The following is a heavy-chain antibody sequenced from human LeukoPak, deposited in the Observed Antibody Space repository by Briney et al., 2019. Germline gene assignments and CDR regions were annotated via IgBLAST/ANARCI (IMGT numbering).Heavy chain of an antibody. J-gene: IGHJ4*02. CDR3: ARHPHFDY. CDR2: IKEDGSEK. CDR1: GFTFSNYW. Sequence: PGESLRLSCAASGFTFSNYWMSWVRQAPGKGLEWVANIKEDGSEKAYVNSVKGRFTISRDNTENSLYLQMSSLRAEDTPVYYCARHPHFDYWGQGTLVTVSS. V-gene: IGHV3-7*01.